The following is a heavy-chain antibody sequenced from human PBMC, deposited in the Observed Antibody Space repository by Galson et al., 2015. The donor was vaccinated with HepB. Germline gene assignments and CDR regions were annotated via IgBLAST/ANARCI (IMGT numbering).Heavy chain of an antibody. CDR2: ISGYNGNT. D-gene: IGHD5-24*01. J-gene: IGHJ4*02. CDR3: ARYIGERWLPNSEGDLLGLDY. Sequence: SVKVSCKASGYTFTSYGISWVRPAPGQGLEWMGWISGYNGNTNYAQKLQGRVTMTTDTSTSTAYMELRSLRSDDTAVYYCARYIGERWLPNSEGDLLGLDYWGQGTLVTVSS. V-gene: IGHV1-18*01. CDR1: GYTFTSYG.